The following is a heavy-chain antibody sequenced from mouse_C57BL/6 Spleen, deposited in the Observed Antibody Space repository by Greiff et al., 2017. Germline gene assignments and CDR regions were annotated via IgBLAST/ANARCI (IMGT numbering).Heavy chain of an antibody. J-gene: IGHJ3*01. CDR1: GYTFTSYW. CDR2: IDPSDSYT. V-gene: IGHV1-50*01. D-gene: IGHD3-3*01. CDR3: ARWLGFAY. Sequence: VQLQQPGAELVKPGASVKLSCKASGYTFTSYWMQWVKQRPGQGREWIGEIDPSDSYTNYNQKFKGKATLTVDTSSSTAYMQLSSLTSEDSAVYYCARWLGFAYWGQGTLVTVSA.